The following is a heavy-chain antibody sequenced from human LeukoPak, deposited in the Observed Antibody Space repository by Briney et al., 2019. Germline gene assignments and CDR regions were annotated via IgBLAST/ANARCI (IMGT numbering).Heavy chain of an antibody. D-gene: IGHD3-10*01. CDR3: ARDHGLMASGDAFDI. CDR1: GYTFTSYG. CDR2: IIPIFGTA. Sequence: ASVKVSCKASGYTFTSYGISWVRQAPGQGLEWMGGIIPIFGTANYAQKFQGRVTITADESTSTAYMELSSLRSEDTAVYYCARDHGLMASGDAFDIWGQGTMVTVSS. J-gene: IGHJ3*02. V-gene: IGHV1-69*13.